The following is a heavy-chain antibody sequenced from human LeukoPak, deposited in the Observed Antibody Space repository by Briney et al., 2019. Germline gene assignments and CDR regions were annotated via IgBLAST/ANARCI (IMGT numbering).Heavy chain of an antibody. CDR1: RGSISSYY. CDR2: IYESGST. V-gene: IGHV4-59*12. CDR3: AREDKTGNSDY. Sequence: SETLSLTCTVSRGSISSYYWSWIRQPPGKGLEWIGYIYESGSTNYNPSLKSRVTISIDTSKNQFSLKLSSVTAADTAVYYCAREDKTGNSDYWGQGTLVTVSS. J-gene: IGHJ4*02. D-gene: IGHD1-1*01.